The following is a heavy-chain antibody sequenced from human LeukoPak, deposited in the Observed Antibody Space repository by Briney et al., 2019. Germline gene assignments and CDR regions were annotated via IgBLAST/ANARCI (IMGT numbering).Heavy chain of an antibody. Sequence: SVKVSCKASGGTFSSYAISWVRQAPGQGLEWMGGIIPIFGTANYAQKFQGRVTITADKSTSTAYMELSSLRSEDTAVYYCARSLPPRAVAGTWFDPWGQGTLVTVSS. CDR2: IIPIFGTA. D-gene: IGHD6-19*01. CDR1: GGTFSSYA. V-gene: IGHV1-69*06. J-gene: IGHJ5*02. CDR3: ARSLPPRAVAGTWFDP.